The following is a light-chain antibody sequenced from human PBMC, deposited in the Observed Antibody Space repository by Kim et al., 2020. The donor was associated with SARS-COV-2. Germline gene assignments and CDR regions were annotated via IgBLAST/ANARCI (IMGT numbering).Light chain of an antibody. CDR3: QAWDSGTAV. J-gene: IGLJ1*01. V-gene: IGLV3-1*01. CDR2: QAS. Sequence: SYELTQPPSVSVSPGQTASITCSGDKLGDKYACWYQQKPGQSPVLVIYQASKRPSGIPERFSGSNSGNTATLTISGTQAMDEADYYCQAWDSGTAVFGTGTKVTVL. CDR1: KLGDKY.